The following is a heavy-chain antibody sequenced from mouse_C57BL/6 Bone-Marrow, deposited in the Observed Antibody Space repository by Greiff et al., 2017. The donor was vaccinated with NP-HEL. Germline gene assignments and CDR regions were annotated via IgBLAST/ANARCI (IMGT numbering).Heavy chain of an antibody. V-gene: IGHV2-5*01. CDR1: GFSLTSYG. Sequence: VQLKESGPGLVQPSQSLSITCTVSGFSLTSYGVHWVRQSPGKGLEWLGVIWRGGSTDYNAAFMSRLSITKDNSKSQVFFKMNSLQADDTAIYYCAKEGYYYGSKFDYWGQGTTLTVSS. J-gene: IGHJ2*01. D-gene: IGHD1-1*01. CDR2: IWRGGST. CDR3: AKEGYYYGSKFDY.